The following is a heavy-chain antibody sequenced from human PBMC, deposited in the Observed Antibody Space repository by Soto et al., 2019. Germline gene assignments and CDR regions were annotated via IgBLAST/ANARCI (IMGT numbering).Heavy chain of an antibody. D-gene: IGHD2-2*01. CDR3: ARDRYCSSTSCQTEPRYTSDY. V-gene: IGHV1-18*01. CDR1: GYTFTSYG. CDR2: ISAYNGNT. J-gene: IGHJ4*02. Sequence: ASVKVSCKASGYTFTSYGISWVRQAPGQGLEWMGWISAYNGNTNYAQKLQGRVTMTTDTSTSTAYMELRSLRSDDTAVYYCARDRYCSSTSCQTEPRYTSDYWGQGTLVTVSS.